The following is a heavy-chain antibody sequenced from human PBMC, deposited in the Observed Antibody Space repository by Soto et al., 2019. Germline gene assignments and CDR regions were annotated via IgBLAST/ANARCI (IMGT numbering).Heavy chain of an antibody. CDR3: ARRETTSGFGMDV. CDR1: GGSISSSSYY. V-gene: IGHV4-39*01. CDR2: IYYTGNT. D-gene: IGHD1-26*01. Sequence: HLQLQESGPGLVKPSETLSLTCTVSGGSISSSSYYWGWVRQPPGKGLEWIGHIYYTGNTYYNTSLKSRVSISVDTSKNQFSLKLSSVTAADTAVYYCARRETTSGFGMDVWGQGTTVTVSS. J-gene: IGHJ6*02.